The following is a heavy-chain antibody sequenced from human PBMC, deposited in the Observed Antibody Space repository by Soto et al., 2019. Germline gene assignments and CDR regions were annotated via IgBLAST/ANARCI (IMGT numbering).Heavy chain of an antibody. J-gene: IGHJ4*02. CDR2: IWSDGSNK. CDR3: AREDSSEPFDY. Sequence: PGGSLRLSCAASGFTFSSYGMHWVRQAPGKGLEWVAVIWSDGSNKYYADSVKGRFTISRDNSKNTLYLQMNSLRAEDTAVYYCAREDSSEPFDYWGQGTLVTVSS. D-gene: IGHD3-22*01. CDR1: GFTFSSYG. V-gene: IGHV3-33*01.